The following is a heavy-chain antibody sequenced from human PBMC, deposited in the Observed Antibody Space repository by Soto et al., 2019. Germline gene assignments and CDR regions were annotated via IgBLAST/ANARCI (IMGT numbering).Heavy chain of an antibody. Sequence: ASVKVSCKASGYTFTSYGISWLRQAPGQGLEWMGWISAYNGNTNYAQKLQGRVTMTTDTSTSTAYMELRSLRSDDTAVYYCARVDYDFWSGPEAFDIWGQGTMVTVSS. J-gene: IGHJ3*02. CDR2: ISAYNGNT. CDR3: ARVDYDFWSGPEAFDI. D-gene: IGHD3-3*01. CDR1: GYTFTSYG. V-gene: IGHV1-18*01.